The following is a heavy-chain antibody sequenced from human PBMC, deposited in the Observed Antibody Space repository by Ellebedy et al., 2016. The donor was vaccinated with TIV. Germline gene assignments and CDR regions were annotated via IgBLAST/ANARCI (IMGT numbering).Heavy chain of an antibody. CDR3: ARDLGDGGIDY. Sequence: GGSLRLSXPPSGFTFSSYAMSWVRQAPGEGLAWVAVIYSDGRTYYADSVKGRFTISRDNSKNTLYLQMNSLRAEDTAVYYCARDLGDGGIDYWGQGTLVTVSS. V-gene: IGHV3-66*02. CDR1: GFTFSSYA. CDR2: IYSDGRT. D-gene: IGHD5-24*01. J-gene: IGHJ4*02.